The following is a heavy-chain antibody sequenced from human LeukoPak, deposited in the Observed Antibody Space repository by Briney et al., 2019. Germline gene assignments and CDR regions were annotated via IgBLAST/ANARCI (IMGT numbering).Heavy chain of an antibody. V-gene: IGHV1-69*05. CDR2: IIPIFGTT. Sequence: ASVKVSCKASGGTFSSYAISWVRQAPGQGLEWMGGIIPIFGTTNYAQKFQGRVTITTDESMSTAYMELSSLRSEDTAVYYCARGPKYYYYYYYTDVWGKGTTVTVSS. CDR1: GGTFSSYA. CDR3: ARGPKYYYYYYYTDV. J-gene: IGHJ6*03.